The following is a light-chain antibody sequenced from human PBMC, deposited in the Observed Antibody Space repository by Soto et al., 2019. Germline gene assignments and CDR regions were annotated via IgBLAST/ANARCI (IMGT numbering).Light chain of an antibody. CDR2: GAS. CDR1: RSINSNY. V-gene: IGKV3-20*01. CDR3: QQYISSPLT. J-gene: IGKJ4*01. Sequence: EIVMTQSPGTLSLSPGEGATLSCRASRSINSNYLAWYQQKPGQATSLLTYGASSRDTDVPDRVSASGSGTDVALTISRLEPEDVAVYYCQQYISSPLTFGGGTKVDI.